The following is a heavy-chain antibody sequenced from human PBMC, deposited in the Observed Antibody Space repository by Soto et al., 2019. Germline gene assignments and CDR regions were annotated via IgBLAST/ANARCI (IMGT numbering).Heavy chain of an antibody. J-gene: IGHJ3*02. CDR2: INPSGGST. V-gene: IGHV1-46*03. CDR3: ARGAGDGSSTSCSDAFDI. D-gene: IGHD2-2*01. Sequence: ASVKVSCKASGYTFTSYYMHWVRQAPGQGLEWMGIINPSGGSTSYAQKFQGRVTMTRDTSTSTVYMELSSLRSEDTAVYYCARGAGDGSSTSCSDAFDIWGKGTMVTVAS. CDR1: GYTFTSYY.